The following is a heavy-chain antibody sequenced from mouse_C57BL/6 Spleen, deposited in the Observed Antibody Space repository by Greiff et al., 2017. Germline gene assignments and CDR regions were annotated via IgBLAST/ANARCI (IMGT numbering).Heavy chain of an antibody. V-gene: IGHV1-76*01. CDR2: IYPGSDNT. CDR3: ARKNWDFDY. J-gene: IGHJ2*01. Sequence: QVQLQQSGAELVRPGASVKLSCKASGYTFTDYYINWVKQRPGQGLEWIARIYPGSDNTYYNEKFKGKATLTAEKSSSTAYMQLSSLTSEDSAVYFCARKNWDFDYWGQGTTLTVSS. CDR1: GYTFTDYY. D-gene: IGHD4-1*01.